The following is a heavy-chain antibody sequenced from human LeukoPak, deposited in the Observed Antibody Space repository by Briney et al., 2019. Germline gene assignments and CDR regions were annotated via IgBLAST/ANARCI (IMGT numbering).Heavy chain of an antibody. CDR1: RYMFSDYY. J-gene: IGHJ3*02. Sequence: GGSLRLSCAASRYMFSDYYMSWIRQAPEKGLEWLSYISHSGSTIYYADSVKGRFTISRDNSKNTLYLQMNSLRAEDTAVYYCAKAGPLRFLDSGAFDIWGQGTMVTVSS. V-gene: IGHV3-11*04. D-gene: IGHD3-3*01. CDR2: ISHSGSTI. CDR3: AKAGPLRFLDSGAFDI.